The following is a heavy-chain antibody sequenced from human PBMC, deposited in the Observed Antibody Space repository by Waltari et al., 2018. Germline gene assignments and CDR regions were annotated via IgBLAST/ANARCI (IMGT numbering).Heavy chain of an antibody. CDR1: GFTFSSYA. CDR2: IYSGGST. CDR3: AKEYYYDSSGPDY. V-gene: IGHV3-23*03. Sequence: EVQLLASGGGLVQPGGSLRLSCAASGFTFSSYAISWVRQAAGKGLEWVSVIYSGGSTYYADSVKGRFTISRDNSKNTLYLQMNSLRAEDTAVYYCAKEYYYDSSGPDYWGQGTLVTVSS. D-gene: IGHD3-22*01. J-gene: IGHJ4*02.